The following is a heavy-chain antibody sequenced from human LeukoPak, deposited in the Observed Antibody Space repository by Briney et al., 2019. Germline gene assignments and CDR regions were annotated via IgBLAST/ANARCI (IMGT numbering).Heavy chain of an antibody. Sequence: GGSLRLSCAASGFTFSSYNMDWVRQAPGKGLEWVSYISGRGNTIKYADSVKGRFTISRDNGKNSLYLHMSSLRAEDTAVYYCARDPPALEDFDYWGQGTQVTVSS. J-gene: IGHJ4*02. CDR2: ISGRGNTI. CDR1: GFTFSSYN. CDR3: ARDPPALEDFDY. V-gene: IGHV3-48*04.